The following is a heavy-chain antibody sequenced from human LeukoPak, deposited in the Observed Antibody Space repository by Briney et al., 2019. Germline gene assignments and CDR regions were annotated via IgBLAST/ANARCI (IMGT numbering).Heavy chain of an antibody. J-gene: IGHJ4*02. V-gene: IGHV1-2*02. CDR3: ARDGNFDY. Sequence: ASVKVSCKASGYTFTDYYMHWVLHAPGQGLEWMGWISPNSGETSYAQKFQGRVTMTRDTSIRTVYMEVNSLRPDDTAVFYCARDGNFDYECQGTLVTVSS. CDR1: GYTFTDYY. D-gene: IGHD1-1*01. CDR2: ISPNSGET.